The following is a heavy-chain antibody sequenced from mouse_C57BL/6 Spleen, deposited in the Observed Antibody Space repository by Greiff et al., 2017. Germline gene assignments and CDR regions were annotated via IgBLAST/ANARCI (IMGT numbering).Heavy chain of an antibody. J-gene: IGHJ1*03. V-gene: IGHV5-4*01. D-gene: IGHD1-1*01. CDR2: ISDGGSYT. CDR1: GFTFSSYA. Sequence: EVKLVESGGGLVKPGGSLKLSCAASGFTFSSYAMSWVRQTPEKRLEWVATISDGGSYTYYPDNVKGRFTISRDNAKNNLYLQMSHLKSEDTAMYYCARDYGSSYDWYFDVWGTGTTVTVSS. CDR3: ARDYGSSYDWYFDV.